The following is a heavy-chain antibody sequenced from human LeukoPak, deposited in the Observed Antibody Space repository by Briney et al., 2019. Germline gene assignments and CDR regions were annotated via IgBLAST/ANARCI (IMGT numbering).Heavy chain of an antibody. V-gene: IGHV4-34*01. CDR3: ARDSYIAVAGTNYYYGMDV. D-gene: IGHD6-19*01. Sequence: SETLSLTCAVYGWSFSGYYWSWIRQPPGKGLEWIGEINHSGSTNYNPSLKSRVTMSVDTSKNQFSLKLSSVTAADTAVYYCARDSYIAVAGTNYYYGMDVWGQGTTVTVSS. J-gene: IGHJ6*02. CDR2: INHSGST. CDR1: GWSFSGYY.